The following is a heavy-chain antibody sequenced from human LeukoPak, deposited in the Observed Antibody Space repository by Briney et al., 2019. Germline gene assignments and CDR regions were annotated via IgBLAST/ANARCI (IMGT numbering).Heavy chain of an antibody. Sequence: SETLSLTCTVSGGSISSSSYYWGWIRQPPGKGLEWIGSIYYSGSTYYNPSLKSRVTMSVDRSENQFSLKLSSVTAADTAVYYCARGLIVPSTIFDYWGQGALVTVSS. V-gene: IGHV4-39*07. CDR3: ARGLIVPSTIFDY. CDR2: IYYSGST. J-gene: IGHJ4*02. D-gene: IGHD2-2*02. CDR1: GGSISSSSYY.